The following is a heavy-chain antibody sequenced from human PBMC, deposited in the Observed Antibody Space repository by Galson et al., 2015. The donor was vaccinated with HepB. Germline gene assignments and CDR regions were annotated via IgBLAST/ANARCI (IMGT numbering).Heavy chain of an antibody. D-gene: IGHD5-18*01. CDR3: ARHMDVDTALITGLDY. V-gene: IGHV5-51*01. CDR1: GYSFTNYW. CDR2: IYPGDSDT. Sequence: QSGAEVKKPGESLKISCTGSGYSFTNYWIGWVRQMPGQGLEWMGIIYPGDSDTRYSPSFQGQVTISADKSITTAYLQWSSLKASDTAIYYCARHMDVDTALITGLDYWGQGTLVTVSS. J-gene: IGHJ4*02.